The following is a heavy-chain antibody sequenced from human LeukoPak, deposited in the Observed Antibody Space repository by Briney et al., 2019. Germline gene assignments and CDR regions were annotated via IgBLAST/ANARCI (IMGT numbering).Heavy chain of an antibody. CDR2: IYYSGST. CDR1: GGSISSYY. CDR3: ARGLMYSSGWYHFG. Sequence: SETLSLTCTVSGGSISSYYWSWIRQPPGKGLEWIGYIYYSGSTNYNPSLKSRVTISVDTSKNQFSLKLSSVTAADTAVYYCARGLMYSSGWYHFGWGQGTLVTVSS. V-gene: IGHV4-59*01. D-gene: IGHD6-19*01. J-gene: IGHJ4*02.